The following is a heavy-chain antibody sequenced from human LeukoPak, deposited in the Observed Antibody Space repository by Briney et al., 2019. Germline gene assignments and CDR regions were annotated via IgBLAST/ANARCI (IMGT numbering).Heavy chain of an antibody. CDR1: GFTFSSYW. CDR2: INSDGSST. D-gene: IGHD3-10*01. J-gene: IGHJ6*02. CDR3: ARDLGYYYGSGSYPLGYYYYYGMDV. V-gene: IGHV3-74*01. Sequence: PGGSLRLSCAASGFTFSSYWMYWVRQAPGKGLVWVSRINSDGSSTSYADSVKGRFTISRDNANNTLYLQMNSLRAEDTAVYYCARDLGYYYGSGSYPLGYYYYYGMDVWGQGTTVTVSS.